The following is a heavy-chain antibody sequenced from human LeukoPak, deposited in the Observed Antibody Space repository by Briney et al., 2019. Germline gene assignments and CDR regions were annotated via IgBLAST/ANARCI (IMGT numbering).Heavy chain of an antibody. J-gene: IGHJ4*02. CDR1: GGSISSSNW. V-gene: IGHV4-4*02. Sequence: SETLSLTCAVSGGSISSSNWWSWVRQPPGKGLEWIGEIYHSGSTNYNPSLKSRVTISVDKSKNQFSLKLSSVTAEDTAVYYCAKNAMVYALSPKNPIDYWGQGTLVTVSS. CDR2: IYHSGST. D-gene: IGHD2-8*01. CDR3: AKNAMVYALSPKNPIDY.